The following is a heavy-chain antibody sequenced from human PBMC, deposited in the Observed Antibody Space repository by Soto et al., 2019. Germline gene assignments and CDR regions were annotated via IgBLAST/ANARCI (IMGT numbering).Heavy chain of an antibody. CDR3: VSQRTSVPTQAYFDY. Sequence: SETLSLTCTVSGGSVSNSNYYWGWIRQSPGKGLEWIGSVYYRGRSYSKSSVKSRVTISVDTSKNQFSLNLNSVTASDTAVYFCVSQRTSVPTQAYFDYWGPGALVTVSS. CDR1: GGSVSNSNYY. D-gene: IGHD2-2*01. J-gene: IGHJ4*02. V-gene: IGHV4-39*01. CDR2: VYYRGRS.